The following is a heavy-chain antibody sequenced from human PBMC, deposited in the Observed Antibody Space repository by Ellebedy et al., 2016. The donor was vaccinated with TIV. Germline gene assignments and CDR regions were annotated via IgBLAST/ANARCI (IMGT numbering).Heavy chain of an antibody. V-gene: IGHV3-7*01. CDR2: IKQDGSEK. CDR3: ARDQWLGRAYYFDS. Sequence: GGSLRLSCGTSGFTFSNYWMTWVRQAPGKGLEWVANIKQDGSEKYYVDSVKGRFSISRENAKSSLYVQMNSLRDEDTAVYYCARDQWLGRAYYFDSWGQGTLVTVSS. D-gene: IGHD6-19*01. CDR1: GFTFSNYW. J-gene: IGHJ4*02.